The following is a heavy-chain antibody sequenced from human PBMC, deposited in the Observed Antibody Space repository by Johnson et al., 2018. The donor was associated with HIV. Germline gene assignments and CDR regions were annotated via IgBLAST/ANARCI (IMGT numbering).Heavy chain of an antibody. V-gene: IGHV3-53*01. D-gene: IGHD6-13*01. CDR2: IYSGGST. Sequence: EVQLVESGGGLIQPVGSLRLSCAASGFTVSSNYMSWVRQAPGKGLEWVSVIYSGGSTYYADSVKGRFTISRDNSKNTLYLQMNSLRAEDTAVYYCARADSSSSPWMGLDIWGQGTMVTVSS. J-gene: IGHJ3*02. CDR3: ARADSSSSPWMGLDI. CDR1: GFTVSSNY.